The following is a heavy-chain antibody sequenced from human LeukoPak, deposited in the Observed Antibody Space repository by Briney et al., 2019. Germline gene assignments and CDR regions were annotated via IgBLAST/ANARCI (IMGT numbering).Heavy chain of an antibody. CDR1: GGSISSGTHY. V-gene: IGHV4-31*11. CDR2: IYNTGSA. Sequence: PSQTLSLTCAVSGGSISSGTHYWNWIRQHPGQGLEWIGHIYNTGSANYNPSLMSRVSISIDTSENQFSLKLSSVTAADTAVYYCASTHCASPSCYSYYYSGLDVWGQGTTVIVSS. CDR3: ASTHCASPSCYSYYYSGLDV. D-gene: IGHD2-2*01. J-gene: IGHJ6*02.